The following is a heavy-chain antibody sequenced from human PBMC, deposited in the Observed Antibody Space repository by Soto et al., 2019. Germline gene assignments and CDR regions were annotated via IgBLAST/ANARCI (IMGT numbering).Heavy chain of an antibody. V-gene: IGHV1-69*12. D-gene: IGHD2-21*01. CDR1: GATLDTFINYG. CDR3: ARGAATQILVMMYDAIEI. J-gene: IGHJ3*02. Sequence: QVQLVQSGAEVKKPGSSVRVSCKASGATLDTFINYGITWVRQAPGQGLEWMGGIIPVFGASNKAQKFQGRVTISADESTRTENMELSSLRSEDTAVYYCARGAATQILVMMYDAIEIWGQGTMVTVSS. CDR2: IIPVFGAS.